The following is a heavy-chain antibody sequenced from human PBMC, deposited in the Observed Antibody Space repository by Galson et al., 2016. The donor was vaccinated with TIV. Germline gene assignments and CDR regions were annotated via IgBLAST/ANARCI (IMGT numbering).Heavy chain of an antibody. CDR2: INSNSGGT. D-gene: IGHD1-1*01. Sequence: SVKVSCKASGYTFTGYFMHWVRQAPGQGLEWMGWINSNSGGTNFAQKFQDRVTMTRDTSISTVYMEVSRLKTDDTAVYYCAKDRRRGYLSYNGMDVRGQGTTVIVAS. CDR3: AKDRRRGYLSYNGMDV. J-gene: IGHJ6*02. V-gene: IGHV1-2*02. CDR1: GYTFTGYF.